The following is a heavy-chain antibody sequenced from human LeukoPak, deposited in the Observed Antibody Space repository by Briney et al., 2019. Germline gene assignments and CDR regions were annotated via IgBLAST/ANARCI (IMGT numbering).Heavy chain of an antibody. V-gene: IGHV3-30*02. CDR2: IQNDGNNK. J-gene: IGHJ4*02. Sequence: PGGSLRLSCAASGVTFSSNGMHWVRQAPGKGLEWVAFIQNDGNNKKYADSVKGRFTISRDNSKNTLYLQMNSLRIEDTAVYYCARDWGTSSLYLVNWGQGTLVTVSS. D-gene: IGHD6-6*01. CDR3: ARDWGTSSLYLVN. CDR1: GVTFSSNG.